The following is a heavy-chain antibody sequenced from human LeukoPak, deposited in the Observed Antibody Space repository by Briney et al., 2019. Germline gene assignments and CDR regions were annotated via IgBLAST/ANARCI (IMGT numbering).Heavy chain of an antibody. J-gene: IGHJ4*02. V-gene: IGHV4-59*08. CDR2: VYYSGTT. CDR1: GGSISSYY. CDR3: ARLRQWPGHFDY. D-gene: IGHD6-19*01. Sequence: PSETLSLTCTVSGGSISSYYWSWIRQPPGKGLEWIGYVYYSGTTNYNPSLKSRVTISVDRSRNQFSLRLTSVTAADTAVYYCARLRQWPGHFDYWGQGTLVTVSS.